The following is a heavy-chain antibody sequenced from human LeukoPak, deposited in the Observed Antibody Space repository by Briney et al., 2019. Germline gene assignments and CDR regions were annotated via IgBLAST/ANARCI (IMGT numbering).Heavy chain of an antibody. J-gene: IGHJ4*02. CDR3: ARVIGSYGDSAY. Sequence: PGGSLRLSCAASGFTFSRFSMNWVRQAPGKGLEWISYITSRSSSMYYADSVKGRFTISRDNAKNSLYLQMNSLTAEDTAVYYCARVIGSYGDSAYWGQGTLVTVSS. V-gene: IGHV3-48*04. CDR1: GFTFSRFS. D-gene: IGHD4-17*01. CDR2: ITSRSSSM.